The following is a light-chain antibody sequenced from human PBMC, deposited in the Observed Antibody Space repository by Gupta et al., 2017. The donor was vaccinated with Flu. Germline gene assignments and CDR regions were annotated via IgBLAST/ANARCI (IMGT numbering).Light chain of an antibody. CDR1: QAISTW. Sequence: DIQMTQSPSFVSASVGDRVTITCRASQAISTWVAWYQQKPGKAPNLLIYSASTLQGGVPSRFIGSGSGADFTLTISSLQPEDFATYYCQQADTLPLTFGRGTKVEIK. CDR2: SAS. J-gene: IGKJ4*01. V-gene: IGKV1-12*01. CDR3: QQADTLPLT.